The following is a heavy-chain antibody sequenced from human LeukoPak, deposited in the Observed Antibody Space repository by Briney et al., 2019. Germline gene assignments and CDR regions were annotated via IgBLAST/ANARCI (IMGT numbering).Heavy chain of an antibody. CDR2: IYKTGST. CDR1: GGSISSTTYY. V-gene: IGHV4-39*07. J-gene: IGHJ4*02. CDR3: ARVFRAAAVDY. Sequence: SETLSLTCTVSGGSISSTTYYWAWIRQPPGKGLEWIGSIYKTGSTNYSPSLKSRVTISADTSKNQFSLRLSSVTAADTAVYYCARVFRAAAVDYWGQGTLVTVSS. D-gene: IGHD6-13*01.